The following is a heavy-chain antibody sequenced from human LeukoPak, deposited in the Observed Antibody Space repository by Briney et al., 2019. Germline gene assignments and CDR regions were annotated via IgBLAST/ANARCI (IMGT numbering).Heavy chain of an antibody. J-gene: IGHJ4*02. Sequence: SETLSLTCTVSGYSISDGNYWGWIRQPPGKGLEWIGSIFHTGGTYDNPSLKSRVTTSVDTSKNQFSLSLNSVTAADTAVYYCARRRDGYNFGSIYFDYWGQGILVTVSS. V-gene: IGHV4-38-2*02. CDR2: IFHTGGT. D-gene: IGHD5-24*01. CDR3: ARRRDGYNFGSIYFDY. CDR1: GYSISDGNY.